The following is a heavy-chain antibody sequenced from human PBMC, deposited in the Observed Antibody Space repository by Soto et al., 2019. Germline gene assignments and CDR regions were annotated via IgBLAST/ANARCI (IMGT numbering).Heavy chain of an antibody. CDR3: ARDAGIVVVPADYYYYYMDV. V-gene: IGHV4-59*01. J-gene: IGHJ6*03. CDR2: IYYSGST. Sequence: PSETLSLTCSVSGGSSSSYDGSWIRQPPGKGLEWIGYIYYSGSTNYNPSLKSRVTISVDTSKNQFSLKLSSVTAADTAVYYCARDAGIVVVPADYYYYYMDVWGKGTTVTVSS. CDR1: GGSSSSYD. D-gene: IGHD2-2*01.